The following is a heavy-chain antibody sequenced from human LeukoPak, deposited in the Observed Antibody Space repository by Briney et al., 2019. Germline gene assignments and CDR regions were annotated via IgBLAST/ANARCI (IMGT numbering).Heavy chain of an antibody. V-gene: IGHV4-59*01. Sequence: KPTETLSLTCTVSGGSISSYYWSWIRQPPGKGLEWIGCTSYSGSTNYNPSLKSRVTISLDTSKNQFSLRLSSVTAADTAVYYRAREKDDYYYFDYWGQGTLVTVSP. J-gene: IGHJ4*02. D-gene: IGHD4-11*01. CDR1: GGSISSYY. CDR3: AREKDDYYYFDY. CDR2: TSYSGST.